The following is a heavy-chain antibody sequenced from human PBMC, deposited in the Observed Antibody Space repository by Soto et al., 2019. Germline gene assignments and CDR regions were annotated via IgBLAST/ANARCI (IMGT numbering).Heavy chain of an antibody. CDR1: GFMFSNHG. V-gene: IGHV3-33*01. Sequence: QVQLVESGGGVVQPGRSLRLSCAASGFMFSNHGMHWVRQAPGKGLEWVAVIWSDGNNRYYADSVKGRFTIARDNSKNTVSLQMSSLRVEDTAVYYCVRGNNWNDEASDYWGQGTLVTVSS. CDR3: VRGNNWNDEASDY. J-gene: IGHJ4*02. CDR2: IWSDGNNR. D-gene: IGHD1-1*01.